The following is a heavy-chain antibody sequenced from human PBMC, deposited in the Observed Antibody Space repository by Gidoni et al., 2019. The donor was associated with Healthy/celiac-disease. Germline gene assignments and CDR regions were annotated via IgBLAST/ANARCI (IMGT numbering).Heavy chain of an antibody. CDR2: ISYDGSNK. J-gene: IGHJ4*02. Sequence: QVQLVESGGGVVQPGRSLRLSCAASGFTFSSYAMHWGRQAPGKGLEWVAVISYDGSNKYYADSVKGRFTISRDNSKNTLYLQMNSLRAEDTAVYYCARAPGMWLPDYWGQGTLVTVSS. CDR3: ARAPGMWLPDY. CDR1: GFTFSSYA. D-gene: IGHD3-22*01. V-gene: IGHV3-30*01.